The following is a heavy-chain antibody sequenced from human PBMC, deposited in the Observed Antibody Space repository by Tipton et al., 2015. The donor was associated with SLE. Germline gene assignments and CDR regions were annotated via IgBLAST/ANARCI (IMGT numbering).Heavy chain of an antibody. J-gene: IGHJ3*02. CDR2: IRYDGSNK. V-gene: IGHV3-33*01. CDR1: GFTFSSYG. D-gene: IGHD2-21*01. CDR3: ARAHIVVVIATKDDAFDI. Sequence: RSLRLSCAASGFTFSSYGMHWVRQAPGKGLEWVAFIRYDGSNKYYADSVKGRFTISRDNSKNTLYLQMNSLRAEDTAVYYCARAHIVVVIATKDDAFDIWGQGTMVTVSS.